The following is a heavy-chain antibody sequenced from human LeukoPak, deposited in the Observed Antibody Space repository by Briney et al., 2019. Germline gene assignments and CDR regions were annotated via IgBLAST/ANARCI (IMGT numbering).Heavy chain of an antibody. CDR2: IWYDGSDK. J-gene: IGHJ4*02. Sequence: PGGSLRLSCAASGFTFSSHGMHWVRQAPGKGLEWVAVIWYDGSDKYYADSVKGRFTIARDNSKNTLYLQMTSLRADDTAVYYCARDVQIDYWGQGTLVTVSS. CDR3: ARDVQIDY. CDR1: GFTFSSHG. D-gene: IGHD1-1*01. V-gene: IGHV3-33*01.